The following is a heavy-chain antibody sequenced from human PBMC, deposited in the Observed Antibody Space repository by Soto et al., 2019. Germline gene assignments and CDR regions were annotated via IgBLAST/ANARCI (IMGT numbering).Heavy chain of an antibody. D-gene: IGHD2-8*01. J-gene: IGHJ6*02. CDR1: GYTFTSYG. Sequence: ASVKVSCKASGYTFTSYGISWVRQAPGQGLEWMGWISAYNGNTNYAQKLQGRVTMTTDTSTSTAYMELRSLRSDDTAVYYCAREACTNGVCYNWDYYYYGMDVWGQGTTVTVSS. V-gene: IGHV1-18*04. CDR2: ISAYNGNT. CDR3: AREACTNGVCYNWDYYYYGMDV.